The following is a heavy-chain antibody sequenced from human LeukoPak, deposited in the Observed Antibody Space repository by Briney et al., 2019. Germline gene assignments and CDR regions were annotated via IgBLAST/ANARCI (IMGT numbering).Heavy chain of an antibody. CDR3: ASGSGSYYNAFDY. D-gene: IGHD3-10*01. J-gene: IGHJ4*02. CDR2: INPNSGGT. V-gene: IGHV1-2*02. Sequence: VAPVKVSCKASGYTFTGYYMHWVRQAPGQGLEWMGWINPNSGGTNYAQKFQGRVTMTRDTSISTAYMELSRLRSDDTAVYYCASGSGSYYNAFDYWGQGTLVTVSS. CDR1: GYTFTGYY.